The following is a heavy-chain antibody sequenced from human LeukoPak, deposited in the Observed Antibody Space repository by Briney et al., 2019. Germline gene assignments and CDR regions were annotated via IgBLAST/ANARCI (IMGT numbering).Heavy chain of an antibody. Sequence: GGSLRLSCAASGFTFSSYSMNWVRQAPGKGLEWVSYISSSSSTIYYADSVKGRFTISRDNAKNSLYLQMNSLRAEDTAVYYCARGVVGATRAAFDIWGQGTMVTVSS. V-gene: IGHV3-48*04. CDR1: GFTFSSYS. D-gene: IGHD1-26*01. CDR2: ISSSSSTI. CDR3: ARGVVGATRAAFDI. J-gene: IGHJ3*02.